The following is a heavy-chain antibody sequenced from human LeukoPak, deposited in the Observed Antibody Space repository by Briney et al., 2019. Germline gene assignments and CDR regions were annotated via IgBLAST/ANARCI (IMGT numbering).Heavy chain of an antibody. CDR1: GFTVSSNY. J-gene: IGHJ3*02. D-gene: IGHD2-2*01. Sequence: GGSLRLSCAASGFTVSSNYMSWVRQAPGKGLEWVSVIYSGGSTYYADSVKGRFTISRDNSKNTLYLQMNSLRAEDTAVYYCARDCSSTSCLEDGAFDIWGQGTMVTVSS. CDR2: IYSGGST. V-gene: IGHV3-53*01. CDR3: ARDCSSTSCLEDGAFDI.